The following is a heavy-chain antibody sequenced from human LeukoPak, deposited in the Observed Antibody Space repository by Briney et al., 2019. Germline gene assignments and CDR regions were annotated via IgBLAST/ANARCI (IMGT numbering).Heavy chain of an antibody. J-gene: IGHJ4*02. CDR1: GYTFTSYA. Sequence: VASVKVSCKASGYTFTSYAMHWVRQAPGQRLEWMGWINAGNGNTKYSQKFQGRVTITRDTSASTAYMELSSLRSEDTAVYYCARGSKKYYYDLDYWGQGTLVTVSS. CDR2: INAGNGNT. V-gene: IGHV1-3*01. D-gene: IGHD3-22*01. CDR3: ARGSKKYYYDLDY.